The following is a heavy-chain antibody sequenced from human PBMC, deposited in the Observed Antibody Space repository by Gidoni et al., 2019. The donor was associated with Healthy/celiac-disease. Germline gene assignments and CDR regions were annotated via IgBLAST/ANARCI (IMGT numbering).Heavy chain of an antibody. CDR2: IIPSLGRA. CDR3: AGDLDLDYEFWGGLGWFDP. J-gene: IGHJ5*02. V-gene: IGHV1-69*08. CDR1: GRTFTSYT. D-gene: IGHD3-3*01. Sequence: QVQLVQSGAEVKKPGSSVKVSCNASGRTFTSYTLSWVRQAPGQGLEWRGRIIPSLGRANYAQKLQGGVTITADKSTSTAYMELSSLRSEDTAVYYCAGDLDLDYEFWGGLGWFDPWGQGTLVTVSS.